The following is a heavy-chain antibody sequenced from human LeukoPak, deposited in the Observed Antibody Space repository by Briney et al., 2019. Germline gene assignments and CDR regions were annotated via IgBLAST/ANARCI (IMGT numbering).Heavy chain of an antibody. J-gene: IGHJ4*02. CDR1: GGSISSSNW. D-gene: IGHD3-22*01. CDR3: ARVTGYIVEDYFDY. V-gene: IGHV4-4*02. CDR2: IYYSGST. Sequence: SETLSLTCAVSGGSISSSNWWSWVRQPPGKGLEWIGYIYYSGSTNYNPSLKSRVTISVDTSKNQFSLRLSSVTAADTAVYYCARVTGYIVEDYFDYWGQGTLVTVSS.